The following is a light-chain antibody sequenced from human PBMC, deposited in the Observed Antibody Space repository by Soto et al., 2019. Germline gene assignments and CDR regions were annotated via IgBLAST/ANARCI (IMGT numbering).Light chain of an antibody. Sequence: QSALTQPASVSGSPGQSITISCTGTSSDVGAYDYVSWYQQHPGKAPKLIIYEVSNRPSGISNRFSGSKSGNTASLTISGLQAEDEADYYCSSYTISTTLDVFGTGTKLTVL. CDR1: SSDVGAYDY. V-gene: IGLV2-14*01. CDR2: EVS. J-gene: IGLJ1*01. CDR3: SSYTISTTLDV.